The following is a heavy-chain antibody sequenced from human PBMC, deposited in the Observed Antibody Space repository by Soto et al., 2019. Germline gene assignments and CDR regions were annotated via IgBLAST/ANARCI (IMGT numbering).Heavy chain of an antibody. Sequence: ASVQVSCKASGYTFPSYGIIWVRQAPGQGLEWMGWISAYNGNTNYAQKLQGRVTKTTDTSTSTAYMELRSLRSDDTAVYYCARDPGESKSYSSGWFLDYYYGMDVSGQGTTVTVSS. CDR1: GYTFPSYG. V-gene: IGHV1-18*01. D-gene: IGHD6-19*01. J-gene: IGHJ6*02. CDR3: ARDPGESKSYSSGWFLDYYYGMDV. CDR2: ISAYNGNT.